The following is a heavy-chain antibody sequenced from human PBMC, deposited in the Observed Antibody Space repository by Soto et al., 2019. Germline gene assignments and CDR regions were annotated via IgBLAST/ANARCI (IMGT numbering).Heavy chain of an antibody. CDR1: GGYVSSGSYY. V-gene: IGHV4-61*01. CDR3: ARAPREYYYDSSGYYFIDY. CDR2: IYYSGST. Sequence: SETLSLTCTVSGGYVSSGSYYWSWIRQPPGKGLEWIGYIYYSGSTNYNPSLKSRVTISVDTSKNQFSLKLSSVTAADTAVYYCARAPREYYYDSSGYYFIDYWGQGTLVTVSS. J-gene: IGHJ4*02. D-gene: IGHD3-22*01.